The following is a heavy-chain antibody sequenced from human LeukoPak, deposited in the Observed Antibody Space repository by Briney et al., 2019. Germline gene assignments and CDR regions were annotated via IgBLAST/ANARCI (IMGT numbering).Heavy chain of an antibody. D-gene: IGHD3-10*01. Sequence: PSETLSLTCTVSSGSISSSNNYWGWIRQAPGKGLEWIGSIYYSVSTYYNPSLQSRVTIFVDTSKNQFSLKLSSVTAADTAVYYCARGRSNYYGSGSYYRLPWFDPWGQGTLVTVSS. CDR2: IYYSVST. V-gene: IGHV4-39*01. J-gene: IGHJ5*02. CDR3: ARGRSNYYGSGSYYRLPWFDP. CDR1: SGSISSSNNY.